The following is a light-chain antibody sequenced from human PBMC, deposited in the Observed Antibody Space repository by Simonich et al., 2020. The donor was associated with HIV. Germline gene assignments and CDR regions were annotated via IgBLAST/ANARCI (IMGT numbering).Light chain of an antibody. CDR1: ALPEKH. CDR3: YSTDSSGTLWV. Sequence: SYELTQPPSVSVSPGQTARITCSGDALPEKHAYWYQQKSGQAPVLVIYEDNKRPSGIPERFTGSRSGKMATLTISGAQVEDEADYYCYSTDSSGTLWVFGGGTKLTVL. CDR2: EDN. V-gene: IGLV3-10*01. J-gene: IGLJ3*02.